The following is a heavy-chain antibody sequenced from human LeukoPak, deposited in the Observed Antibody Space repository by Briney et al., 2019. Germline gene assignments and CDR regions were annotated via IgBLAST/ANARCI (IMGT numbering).Heavy chain of an antibody. J-gene: IGHJ3*02. CDR1: GFTFSSYA. D-gene: IGHD3-9*01. Sequence: GGSLRLSCAASGFTFSSYAMSWVRQAPGKGLEWVSAISGSGGSTYYADSVKGRFTISRDNSKNTLYLQMNSLRAEDTAVYYCAKAGLRYFDWLPHAFDIWGQGTMVTVSP. CDR2: ISGSGGST. V-gene: IGHV3-23*01. CDR3: AKAGLRYFDWLPHAFDI.